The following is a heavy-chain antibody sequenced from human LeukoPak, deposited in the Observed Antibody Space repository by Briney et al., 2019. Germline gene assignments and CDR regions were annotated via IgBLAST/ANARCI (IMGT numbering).Heavy chain of an antibody. CDR2: ISYDGSNK. V-gene: IGHV3-30*18. J-gene: IGHJ4*02. CDR1: GFTFSSYG. CDR3: AKLRRGGAAEDYFDY. D-gene: IGHD6-13*01. Sequence: GGSLRLSCAASGFTFSSYGMHWVRQAPGKGLEWVAVISYDGSNKYYADSVKGRFTISRDNSKNTLYLQMNSLRAGDTAVYYCAKLRRGGAAEDYFDYWGQGTLVTVSS.